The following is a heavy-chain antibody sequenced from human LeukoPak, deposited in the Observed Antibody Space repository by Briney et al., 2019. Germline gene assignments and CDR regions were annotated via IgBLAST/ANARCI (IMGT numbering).Heavy chain of an antibody. CDR3: ARLRDDYGDHYDY. CDR2: ISAYNGNT. J-gene: IGHJ4*02. Sequence: ASVKVSCKASGGTFSSYAISWVRQAPGQGLEWMGWISAYNGNTNYAQKLQGRVTMTTDTSTSTAYMELRSLRSDDTAVYYCARLRDDYGDHYDYWGQGTLVTVSS. CDR1: GGTFSSYA. D-gene: IGHD4-17*01. V-gene: IGHV1-18*01.